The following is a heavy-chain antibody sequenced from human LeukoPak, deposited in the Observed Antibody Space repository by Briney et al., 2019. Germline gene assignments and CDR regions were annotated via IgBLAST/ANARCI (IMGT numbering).Heavy chain of an antibody. J-gene: IGHJ3*02. D-gene: IGHD6-19*01. CDR3: AKTYSGDVFDI. V-gene: IGHV3-48*02. CDR2: VSSTSSTI. CDR1: GFTFNSYS. Sequence: PGGSLRLACAASGFTFNSYSMNWVRQAPGKGLEWIAYVSSTSSTIYYADSVKGRFTISRDNVKNSLYLQMNSLRDDDTAMYYCAKTYSGDVFDIWGQGTMVTVSS.